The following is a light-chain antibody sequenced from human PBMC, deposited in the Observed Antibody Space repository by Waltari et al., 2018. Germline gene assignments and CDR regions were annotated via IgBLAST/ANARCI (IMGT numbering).Light chain of an antibody. CDR3: QQNTNWPWT. J-gene: IGKJ1*01. CDR2: RAS. CDR1: QSVSSS. V-gene: IGKV3D-15*01. Sequence: EIVMTQSPATLSLSPGERATLSCRASQSVSSSLAWYQRKPGQAPRLLIYRASSRATGIPDRFSGSGSGTEFTLTISSLEPEDVAVYYCQQNTNWPWTFGQGTKVEIK.